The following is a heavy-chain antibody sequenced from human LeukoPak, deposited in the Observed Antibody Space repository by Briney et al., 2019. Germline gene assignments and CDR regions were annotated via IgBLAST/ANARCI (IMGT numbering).Heavy chain of an antibody. D-gene: IGHD6-13*01. V-gene: IGHV1-18*01. Sequence: GASAKVSCKASGYTFTSYGISWVRQAPGQGLEWMGWISAYNGNTNYAQKLQGRVTMTTDTSTSTAYMELRSLRSDDTAVYYCAISAAGNYFDYWGQGTLVTVSS. J-gene: IGHJ4*02. CDR2: ISAYNGNT. CDR1: GYTFTSYG. CDR3: AISAAGNYFDY.